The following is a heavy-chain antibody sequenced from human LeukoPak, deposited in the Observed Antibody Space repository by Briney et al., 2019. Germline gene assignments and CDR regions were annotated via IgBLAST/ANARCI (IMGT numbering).Heavy chain of an antibody. V-gene: IGHV3-23*01. CDR1: GFTFSSYA. CDR3: AKDLTVTTYYFDY. D-gene: IGHD4-17*01. Sequence: PGGSLRLSCAASGFTFSSYAMSWVCQAPGKGLEWVSAISGSGGSTYYADSVKGRFTISRDNSKNTLYLQMNSLRAEDTAVYYCAKDLTVTTYYFDYWGQGTLVTVSS. J-gene: IGHJ4*02. CDR2: ISGSGGST.